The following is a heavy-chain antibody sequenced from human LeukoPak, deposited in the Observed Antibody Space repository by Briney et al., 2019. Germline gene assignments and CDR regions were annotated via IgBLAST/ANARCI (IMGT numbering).Heavy chain of an antibody. Sequence: ASVKVSCKASGGTFSSYAISWVRQAPGQGLEWMGGIIPIFGTANYAQKFQGRVTITTDESTSTAYMELSSLRSEDTAVYYCAREGSGPFDHWGQGTLVTVSS. CDR2: IIPIFGTA. CDR3: AREGSGPFDH. CDR1: GGTFSSYA. D-gene: IGHD3-10*01. V-gene: IGHV1-69*05. J-gene: IGHJ4*02.